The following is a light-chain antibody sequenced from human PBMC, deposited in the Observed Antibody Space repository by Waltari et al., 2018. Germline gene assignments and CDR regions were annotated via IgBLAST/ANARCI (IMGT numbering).Light chain of an antibody. Sequence: QSALTQPRPVSGPPGQSVTISCTGTRRDVGASQYVSWFQQLPGNAPKLLIYDVTERPPGVPDRFSGSKSANTASLTISGLQAEDEADYYCCSYVDTYTYVFGPGTRVIVL. CDR1: RRDVGASQY. CDR3: CSYVDTYTYV. J-gene: IGLJ1*01. V-gene: IGLV2-11*01. CDR2: DVT.